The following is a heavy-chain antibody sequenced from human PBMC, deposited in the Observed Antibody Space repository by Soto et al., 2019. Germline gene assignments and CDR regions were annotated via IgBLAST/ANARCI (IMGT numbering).Heavy chain of an antibody. CDR2: IWYDGSNK. CDR3: AREEVAAAGPYYYGMDV. Sequence: QVQLVESGGGVVQPGRSVRLSCAASGFTFSSYGMHWVRQAPGKGLEWVAVIWYDGSNKYYADSVKGRFTISRDNSKNTLYLQMNSLRAEDTAVYYCAREEVAAAGPYYYGMDVWGQGTTVTVSS. D-gene: IGHD6-13*01. CDR1: GFTFSSYG. V-gene: IGHV3-33*01. J-gene: IGHJ6*02.